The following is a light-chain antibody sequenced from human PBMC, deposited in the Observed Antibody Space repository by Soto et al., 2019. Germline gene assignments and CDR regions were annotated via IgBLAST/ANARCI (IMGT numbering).Light chain of an antibody. Sequence: EIVLTQSPGTLSLSPGERATLSCWASEYVSSNYLAWYQQKLGQAPRLLIYDASSRATGIPDRFSGSGSGTAFTLTISILEPEDFAVYYCQQYGSSPPTTFGGGTKVEIK. J-gene: IGKJ4*01. CDR2: DAS. CDR3: QQYGSSPPTT. V-gene: IGKV3-20*01. CDR1: EYVSSNY.